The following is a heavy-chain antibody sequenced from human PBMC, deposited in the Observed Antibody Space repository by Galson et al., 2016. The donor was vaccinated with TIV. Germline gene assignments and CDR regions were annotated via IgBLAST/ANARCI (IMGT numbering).Heavy chain of an antibody. D-gene: IGHD2-2*01. CDR2: IYYSGSA. J-gene: IGHJ5*02. Sequence: ETLSLTCTVSGGSISSTSYYWGWIRQPPGKGLEWIGNIYYSGSAYYNPSLKSRVTISVDTSQNQFSLKLSSVTAADTAVYYCATYCSSTTCLFDPWGQGTLVTVSS. CDR3: ATYCSSTTCLFDP. V-gene: IGHV4-39*01. CDR1: GGSISSTSYY.